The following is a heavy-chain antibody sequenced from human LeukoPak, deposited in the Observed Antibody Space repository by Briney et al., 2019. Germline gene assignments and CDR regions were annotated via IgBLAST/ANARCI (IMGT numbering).Heavy chain of an antibody. Sequence: SETLSLTCAVSGGSISSSSYYWGWIRQPPGKGLEWIGSIYYSGSTYYNPSLKSRVTISVDTSKNQFSLKLSSVTAEDTAVYYCARAARDIVVVVAARNDAFDIWGQGTMVTVSS. J-gene: IGHJ3*02. V-gene: IGHV4-39*07. D-gene: IGHD2-15*01. CDR2: IYYSGST. CDR3: ARAARDIVVVVAARNDAFDI. CDR1: GGSISSSSYY.